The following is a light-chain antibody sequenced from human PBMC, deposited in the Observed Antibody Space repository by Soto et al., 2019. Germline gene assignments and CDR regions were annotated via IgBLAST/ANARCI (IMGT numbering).Light chain of an antibody. Sequence: QSALTQPPSASGSPGQSLTISCTGTSSDVGFYNFVSWYQQRPGKAPKLVIYEVTKRPSRVPDRFSGSKSCSTASLTVSGLQADDEADYYCASYAGTKLFVFGSGTKLTVL. CDR3: ASYAGTKLFV. CDR1: SSDVGFYNF. CDR2: EVT. V-gene: IGLV2-8*01. J-gene: IGLJ1*01.